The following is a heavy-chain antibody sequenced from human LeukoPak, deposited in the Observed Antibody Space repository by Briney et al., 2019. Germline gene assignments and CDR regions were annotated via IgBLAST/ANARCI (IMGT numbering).Heavy chain of an antibody. CDR1: GFTFDDYA. CDR3: AKDSLWFRELREGWAAYYFDY. V-gene: IGHV3-9*01. CDR2: ISWKSGSI. Sequence: SGRSLRLSCAASGFTFDDYAMHWVRQAPGKGLGWVAGISWKSGSIGYAHSVKGRFTISRDNAKNSLYLQMNSLRAEDTALYYCAKDSLWFRELREGWAAYYFDYWGQGTLATVSS. J-gene: IGHJ4*02. D-gene: IGHD3-10*01.